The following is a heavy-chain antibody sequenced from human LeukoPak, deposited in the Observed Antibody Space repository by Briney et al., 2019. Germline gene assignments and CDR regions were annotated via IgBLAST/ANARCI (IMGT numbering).Heavy chain of an antibody. V-gene: IGHV3-15*01. J-gene: IGHJ4*02. CDR3: TPWCYVDY. CDR1: RFTFSNAW. Sequence: GGSLRLSCVGSRFTFSNAWMSWVRQAPGKGLEWVGRIKSNVNGGTIDYAPPVKGRFIISRDDSKETLYLHMSSLKIEDTAVYYCTPWCYVDYWGQGTVVTVSS. CDR2: IKSNVNGGTI. D-gene: IGHD2-8*01.